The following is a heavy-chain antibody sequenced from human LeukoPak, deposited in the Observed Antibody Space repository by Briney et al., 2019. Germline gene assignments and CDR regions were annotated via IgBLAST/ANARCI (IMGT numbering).Heavy chain of an antibody. D-gene: IGHD3-22*01. CDR2: INPSGGST. V-gene: IGHV1-46*01. J-gene: IGHJ3*02. CDR3: ARDERYYYDSSGYYDAFDI. CDR1: GYTFTSYY. Sequence: ASVKVSCKASGYTFTSYYMHWVRQAPGQGLEWMGIINPSGGSTSYAQKFQGRVTMTRDMSTSTVYMELNSLRSEDTAVYYCARDERYYYDSSGYYDAFDIWGQGTMVTVSS.